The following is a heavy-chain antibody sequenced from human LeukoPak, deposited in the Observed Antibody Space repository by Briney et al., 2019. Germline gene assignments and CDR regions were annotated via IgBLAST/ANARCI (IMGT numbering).Heavy chain of an antibody. CDR3: AKDDTSGWYDY. J-gene: IGHJ4*02. V-gene: IGHV3-74*01. CDR2: INPDGRTT. CDR1: GFTLSTYW. D-gene: IGHD6-19*01. Sequence: GGSLRLSCAAAGFTLSTYWMHWVRQAPGKGLVWVSHINPDGRTTRYANSVTGRFTISRDNAKNTADLQMSSLRAEDTAVYYCAKDDTSGWYDYWGQGTLVTVSS.